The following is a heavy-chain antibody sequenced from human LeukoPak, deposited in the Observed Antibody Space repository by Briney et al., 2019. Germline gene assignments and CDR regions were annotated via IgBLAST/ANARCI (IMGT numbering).Heavy chain of an antibody. D-gene: IGHD2-2*01. CDR1: GFTFNTYG. Sequence: GGSLRLSCVASGFTFNTYGMAWVRQAPGKGLEWVAGISSDGSNKDYADSVKGRFTISRDNSKNTLYLQMNSLRSEDTAVYYCAKAAYCTSTSCHFSGYAQRPLDSWGQGTLVTVS. V-gene: IGHV3-30*18. J-gene: IGHJ4*02. CDR3: AKAAYCTSTSCHFSGYAQRPLDS. CDR2: ISSDGSNK.